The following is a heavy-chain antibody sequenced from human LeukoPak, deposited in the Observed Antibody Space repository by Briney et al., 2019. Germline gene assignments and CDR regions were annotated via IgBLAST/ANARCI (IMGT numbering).Heavy chain of an antibody. CDR1: GFTFSGYA. V-gene: IGHV3-64*01. D-gene: IGHD3-9*01. CDR2: ISSNGGST. J-gene: IGHJ4*02. Sequence: GGSLRLSCAASGFTFSGYAMHWVRQAPGKGLEYVSAISSNGGSTYYANSVKGRFTISRDNSKNTLYLQMGSLRAEDMAVYYCARGGLRYFDWSRPFDYWGQGTLVTVSS. CDR3: ARGGLRYFDWSRPFDY.